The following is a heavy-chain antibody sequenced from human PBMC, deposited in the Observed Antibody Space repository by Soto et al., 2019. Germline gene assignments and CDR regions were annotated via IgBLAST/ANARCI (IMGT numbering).Heavy chain of an antibody. Sequence: QLQLQESGPGLVKPSETLSLTCTVSGGSISSSSYYWGWIRQPPGKGLEWIGSIYYSGSTYYNPSLKSRVTISVDTSKNQFSLKLSSVTAADTAVYYCARHLHCSGGSCYSHWYFDLWGRSTLVTVSS. CDR3: ARHLHCSGGSCYSHWYFDL. D-gene: IGHD2-15*01. CDR1: GGSISSSSYY. V-gene: IGHV4-39*01. J-gene: IGHJ2*01. CDR2: IYYSGST.